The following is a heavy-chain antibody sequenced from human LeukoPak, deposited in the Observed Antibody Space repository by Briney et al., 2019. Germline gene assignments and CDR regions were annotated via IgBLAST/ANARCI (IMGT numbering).Heavy chain of an antibody. CDR2: INHSGST. V-gene: IGHV4-34*01. Sequence: PSETLSLTCAVYGVSFSGYYWSWIRQPPGKGLEWIGEINHSGSTNYNPSLKSRVTISVDTSKNQFSLKLSSVTAADTAVYYCARRSSGYYLYYFDYWGQGTLVTVSS. D-gene: IGHD3-22*01. J-gene: IGHJ4*02. CDR3: ARRSSGYYLYYFDY. CDR1: GVSFSGYY.